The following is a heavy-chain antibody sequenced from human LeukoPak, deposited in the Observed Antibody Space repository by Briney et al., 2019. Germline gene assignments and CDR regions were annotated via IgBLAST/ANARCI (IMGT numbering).Heavy chain of an antibody. D-gene: IGHD2-2*01. Sequence: GGSLRLSCAASGFTFSSYAMHWVRQAPGRGLEWVSGISWISGGSKIYADSVKGRFTTSRDNGKNSLYLQMNSLRAEDTAVYYCAKDYGVPAAHFDYWGQGTLVTVSS. J-gene: IGHJ4*02. CDR3: AKDYGVPAAHFDY. V-gene: IGHV3-9*01. CDR2: ISWISGGSK. CDR1: GFTFSSYA.